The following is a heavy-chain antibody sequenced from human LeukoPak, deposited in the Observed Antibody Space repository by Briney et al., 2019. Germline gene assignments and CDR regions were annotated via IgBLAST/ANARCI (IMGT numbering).Heavy chain of an antibody. V-gene: IGHV4-39*01. D-gene: IGHD1-26*01. J-gene: IGHJ4*02. CDR2: INYSGNT. CDR3: ARQVSGTSKIDY. Sequence: SETLSLTCAASGGSISSSSYNWGWIRQPQGKGLEWIGMINYSGNTYYSPSLKSRVTISVDTSKNQFSLKLSSVTAADTAVYRCARQVSGTSKIDYWGQGTLATVSS. CDR1: GGSISSSSYN.